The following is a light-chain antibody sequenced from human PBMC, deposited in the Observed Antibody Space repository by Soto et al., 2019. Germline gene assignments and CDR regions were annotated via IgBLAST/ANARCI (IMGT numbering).Light chain of an antibody. CDR1: QTIMTY. J-gene: IGKJ1*01. V-gene: IGKV1-39*01. CDR2: AAS. CDR3: QQSYNSPQT. Sequence: DIQMTQSPSSLSGSVGDEVSIAFRASQTIMTYLNWYQLKPGKPPRLLIYAASSLQSGVPSRFSGSGSGTDFTLTISSLQPEDFATYSCQQSYNSPQTFGRGTKVDIK.